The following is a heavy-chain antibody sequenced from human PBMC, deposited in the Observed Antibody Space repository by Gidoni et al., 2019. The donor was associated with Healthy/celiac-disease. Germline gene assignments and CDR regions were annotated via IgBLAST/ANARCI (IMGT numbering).Heavy chain of an antibody. CDR3: ARLLTASRDY. CDR2: IYYSGST. Sequence: QVQLQESGPGLVKPSETLSPTCTVSGGSISSYYWSWIRQPPGKGLEWIGYIYYSGSTNYNPSLKSRVTISVDTSKNHFSLKLSSVTAADTAVYYCARLLTASRDYWGQGTLVTVSS. D-gene: IGHD3-16*01. J-gene: IGHJ4*02. CDR1: GGSISSYY. V-gene: IGHV4-59*01.